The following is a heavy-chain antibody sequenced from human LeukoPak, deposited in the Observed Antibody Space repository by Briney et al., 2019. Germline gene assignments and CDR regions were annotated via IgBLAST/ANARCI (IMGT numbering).Heavy chain of an antibody. CDR1: GYTFTDYY. CDR3: ARDGPTPGTKDFDF. Sequence: ASVKVSCKASGYTFTDYYMHWVRQAPGQGPEWMGWINPYSGGTNYAQKFQGWVTMTRDTSISTAYMELSRLKSDDTAVYYCARDGPTPGTKDFDFWGQGTLVTVSS. J-gene: IGHJ4*02. D-gene: IGHD6-13*01. CDR2: INPYSGGT. V-gene: IGHV1-2*04.